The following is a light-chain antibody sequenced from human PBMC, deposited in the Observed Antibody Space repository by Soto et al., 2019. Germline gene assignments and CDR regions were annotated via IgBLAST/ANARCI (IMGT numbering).Light chain of an antibody. J-gene: IGKJ1*01. V-gene: IGKV3-15*01. CDR2: GAS. CDR3: QQYNNWPRT. CDR1: QSVSSS. Sequence: EIVMTQSPATLSVSPGERATLSCRASQSVSSSLAWYQQKPGQALRLLIYGASTRATGIPARFSGSGSGTEFTLTISSLQSEDFAVYYCQQYNNWPRTFGQGTKVDIK.